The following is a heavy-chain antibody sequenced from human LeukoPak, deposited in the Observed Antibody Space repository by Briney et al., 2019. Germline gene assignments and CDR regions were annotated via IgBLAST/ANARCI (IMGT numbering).Heavy chain of an antibody. CDR1: GGSIRSYY. CDR2: IYDSGST. Sequence: SETLSLTCTVSGGSIRSYYWSWIRQPPGKGLEWIGYIYDSGSTNYNPSLKSRVTISVDTSKNQFSQKLSSVTAADTAVYYCARHVGTMVRGVSFVYFYYMDVWGKGTTVTVSS. CDR3: ARHVGTMVRGVSFVYFYYMDV. J-gene: IGHJ6*03. D-gene: IGHD3-10*01. V-gene: IGHV4-59*08.